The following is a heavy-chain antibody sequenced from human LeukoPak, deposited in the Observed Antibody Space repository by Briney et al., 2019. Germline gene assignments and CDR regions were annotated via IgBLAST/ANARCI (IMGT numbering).Heavy chain of an antibody. CDR3: AKDQENSSGWYTDY. CDR2: ISYDASNK. Sequence: GGSLRLSCAASGFPFSTYGMLWVRQAPGKGLEWVAVISYDASNKYYPDSVKGRFTISRDNSKNTLYLQMNSLRAEDTAVYYCAKDQENSSGWYTDYWGQGTLVIVSS. V-gene: IGHV3-30*18. D-gene: IGHD6-19*01. CDR1: GFPFSTYG. J-gene: IGHJ4*02.